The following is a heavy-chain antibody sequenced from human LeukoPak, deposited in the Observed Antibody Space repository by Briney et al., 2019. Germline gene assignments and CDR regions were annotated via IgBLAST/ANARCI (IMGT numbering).Heavy chain of an antibody. CDR2: INAGNGNT. D-gene: IGHD3-9*01. J-gene: IGHJ5*02. CDR3: ARELRYFDWSPNWFDP. Sequence: GASVKVSCKASGYTFTSYAMHWVRQAPGQRLEWMGWINAGNGNTKYSQKFQGRVTITRDTSASTAYMELSSLRSEDTAVYYCARELRYFDWSPNWFDPWGQGTLVTVSS. V-gene: IGHV1-3*01. CDR1: GYTFTSYA.